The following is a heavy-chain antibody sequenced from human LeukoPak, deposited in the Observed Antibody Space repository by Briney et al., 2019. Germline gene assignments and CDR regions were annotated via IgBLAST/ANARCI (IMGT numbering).Heavy chain of an antibody. CDR2: ISGSGGST. CDR3: AKVAGDYEFDY. D-gene: IGHD4-17*01. J-gene: IGHJ4*02. CDR1: GFTFSSYA. Sequence: GGSLRLSCAASGFTFSSYAMAWVRQAPGKGLEWVSGISGSGGSTYYADSVKGRFTISRDNSKNTVYLQINSLRLEDTAVYYCAKVAGDYEFDYWGKGPLVTVSS. V-gene: IGHV3-23*01.